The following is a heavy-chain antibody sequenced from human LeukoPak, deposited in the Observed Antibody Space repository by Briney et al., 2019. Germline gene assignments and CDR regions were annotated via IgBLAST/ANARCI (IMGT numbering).Heavy chain of an antibody. J-gene: IGHJ6*02. CDR3: AKGRLLGAPWGMDV. V-gene: IGHV3-15*01. CDR2: FRSYTDGGTI. D-gene: IGHD1-26*01. Sequence: GGSLRLSCAASGFTFSNAWMSWVRQAPGKGLEWVGRFRSYTDGGTIDYAAPVKGRFTISRDDSKNTLYLQMNTLRVEDTAVYYCAKGRLLGAPWGMDVWGQGTTVTVSS. CDR1: GFTFSNAW.